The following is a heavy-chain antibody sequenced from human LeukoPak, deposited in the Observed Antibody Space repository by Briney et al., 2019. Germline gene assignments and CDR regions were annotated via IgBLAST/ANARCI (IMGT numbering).Heavy chain of an antibody. J-gene: IGHJ4*02. D-gene: IGHD3-16*01. CDR1: GDSISNYY. CDR2: VHYSGTT. Sequence: SETLSLTCNVSGDSISNYYWSWIRQPPGKGLEWIGYVHYSGTTYYNPSLKSRVTMSVDTSKKQFSLKLGSVTAADTAVYYCAKGGGTFVSWGQGTLVTVSS. V-gene: IGHV4-59*12. CDR3: AKGGGTFVS.